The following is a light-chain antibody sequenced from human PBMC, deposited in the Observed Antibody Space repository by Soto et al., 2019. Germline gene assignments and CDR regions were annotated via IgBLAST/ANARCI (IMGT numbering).Light chain of an antibody. CDR2: EDI. J-gene: IGLJ2*01. CDR1: SSDVGSYNL. V-gene: IGLV2-23*01. Sequence: QSALTQPASVSGSPGQSITISCTGTSSDVGSYNLVSWYQQHPGKAPKLMIYEDIERPSGVSNRFSGSKSGNTASLTISGLQTEDAADYYCCSYAGGTSVVFGGGTKVTVL. CDR3: CSYAGGTSVV.